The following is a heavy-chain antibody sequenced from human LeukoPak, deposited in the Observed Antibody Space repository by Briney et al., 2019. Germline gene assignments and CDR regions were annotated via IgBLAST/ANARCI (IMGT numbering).Heavy chain of an antibody. CDR2: ISSSGSTI. V-gene: IGHV3-48*03. Sequence: GGSLRLSCAASGFTFSSYEMNWVRQAPGKGLEWVSYISSSGSTIYYADSVKGRFTISRDNSKNTLYLQMNSLRAEDTAVYYCARDRYYYDSYDAFDIWGQGTMVTVSS. CDR1: GFTFSSYE. J-gene: IGHJ3*02. CDR3: ARDRYYYDSYDAFDI. D-gene: IGHD3-22*01.